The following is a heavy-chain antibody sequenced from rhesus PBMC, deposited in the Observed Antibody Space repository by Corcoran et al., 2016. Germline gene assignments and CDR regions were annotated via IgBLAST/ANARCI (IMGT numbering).Heavy chain of an antibody. CDR2: IDGRGGST. CDR3: ARKNPGSSMDV. Sequence: QVQLQESGPGLGKPSETLPLTCDVSGASITSDSWSWIRQAPGKGLEWIGRIDGRGGSTDYNPSRRSRVTISKDTSKNQFFLKLSSVTAADSAVYYCARKNPGSSMDVWGRGLLVSVSS. D-gene: IGHD2-21*01. V-gene: IGHV4S2*01. CDR1: GASITSDS. J-gene: IGHJ5-2*02.